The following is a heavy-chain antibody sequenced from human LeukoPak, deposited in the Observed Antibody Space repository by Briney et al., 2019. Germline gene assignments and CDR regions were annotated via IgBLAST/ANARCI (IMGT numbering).Heavy chain of an antibody. CDR2: IWYDGSNK. J-gene: IGHJ4*02. Sequence: GRSLRLSCAASGFTFSSYGMHWVRQAPGKGLEWVAVIWYDGSNKYYADSVKGRFTISRDNSKNTLYLQMNSLRAEDTAVYYCARCIAGKYYFDYWGQGTLVTVSS. CDR1: GFTFSSYG. CDR3: ARCIAGKYYFDY. D-gene: IGHD6-13*01. V-gene: IGHV3-33*08.